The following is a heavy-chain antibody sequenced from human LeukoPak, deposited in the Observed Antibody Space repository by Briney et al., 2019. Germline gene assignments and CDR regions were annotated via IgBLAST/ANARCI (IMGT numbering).Heavy chain of an antibody. J-gene: IGHJ4*02. Sequence: ASVKVSCKASGYTFTGYYMHWVRQAPGQGLEWMGRINPNSGGTNYAQKFQGRVTMTRDTSISTACMELSRLRSDDTAVSYCARGTPYDSSGYYPDYWGQGTLVTVSS. CDR3: ARGTPYDSSGYYPDY. CDR2: INPNSGGT. CDR1: GYTFTGYY. V-gene: IGHV1-2*06. D-gene: IGHD3-22*01.